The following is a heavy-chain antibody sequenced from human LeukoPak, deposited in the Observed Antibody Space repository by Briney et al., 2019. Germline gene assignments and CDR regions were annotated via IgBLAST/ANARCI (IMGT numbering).Heavy chain of an antibody. Sequence: ASVKVSCKASGYTFTGYYMHWVRQAPGQGLERMGWINPNSGGTNYAQKFQGRVTMTRDTSISTAYMELSRLRSDDTAVYYCARVGVYCSSTSCPNYYYYYMDVWGKGTTVTVSS. D-gene: IGHD2-2*01. CDR3: ARVGVYCSSTSCPNYYYYYMDV. CDR1: GYTFTGYY. J-gene: IGHJ6*03. CDR2: INPNSGGT. V-gene: IGHV1-2*02.